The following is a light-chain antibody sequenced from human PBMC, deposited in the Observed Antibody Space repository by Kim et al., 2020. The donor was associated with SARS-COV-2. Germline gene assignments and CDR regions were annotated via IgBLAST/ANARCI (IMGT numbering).Light chain of an antibody. CDR3: QQYNDWPSIT. CDR1: QTVVNN. Sequence: SPGERATLSCRASQTVVNNLAWYQQKPGQAPRLLIYAASTRANGIAARFSGSGSGTDFTLTITSLQSEDSAVYYCQQYNDWPSITFGRGTRLEIK. J-gene: IGKJ5*01. CDR2: AAS. V-gene: IGKV3-15*01.